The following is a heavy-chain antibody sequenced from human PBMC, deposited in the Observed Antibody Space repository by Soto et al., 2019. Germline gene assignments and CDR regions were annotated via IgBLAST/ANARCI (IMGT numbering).Heavy chain of an antibody. J-gene: IGHJ5*02. Sequence: QLQLQESGPGLVKPSETLSLTCTVSGGSISSRGYYWGWIRQPPGKGLEWIGTIYYSGSTYYNPSLRTRLTISVDTSKNQFSLKLSSVTAADTAVDYCATSNWFDPWGQGTLVTVSS. CDR1: GGSISSRGYY. CDR3: ATSNWFDP. CDR2: IYYSGST. V-gene: IGHV4-39*01.